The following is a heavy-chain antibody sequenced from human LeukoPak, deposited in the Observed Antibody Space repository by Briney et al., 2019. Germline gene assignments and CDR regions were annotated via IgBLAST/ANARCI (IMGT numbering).Heavy chain of an antibody. V-gene: IGHV3-30*04. J-gene: IGHJ6*03. CDR3: AREGKVFYGSGSYWAHDYYYYMDV. CDR1: GFTFSSYA. Sequence: QPGGSLRLSCAGSGFTFSSYALHWVRQAPGKGLEWVAVISSDASNKYYADSVKGRFTISRDNSKTTLYLQMNSLRAEDTAVYYCAREGKVFYGSGSYWAHDYYYYMDVWGKGTTVTVSS. D-gene: IGHD3-10*01. CDR2: ISSDASNK.